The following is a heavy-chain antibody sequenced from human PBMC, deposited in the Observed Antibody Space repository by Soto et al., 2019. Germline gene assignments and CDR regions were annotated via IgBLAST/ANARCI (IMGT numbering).Heavy chain of an antibody. CDR3: ARVPLLADYFDS. V-gene: IGHV3-20*04. CDR1: GFTFEDHG. Sequence: EVRLVESGGGVGRPGGSLRLSCAASGFTFEDHGLSWVRQAPGKGLEWVAGINWNGGSTVYAASVKGRFTISRDNAKNSLFLEVNSLRVEDTAVYFCARVPLLADYFDSWGQGTLVTVSS. J-gene: IGHJ4*02. CDR2: INWNGGST.